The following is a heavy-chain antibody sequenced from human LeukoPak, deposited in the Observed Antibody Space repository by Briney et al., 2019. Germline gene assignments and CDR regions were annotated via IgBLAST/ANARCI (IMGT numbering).Heavy chain of an antibody. J-gene: IGHJ3*01. D-gene: IGHD2-15*01. V-gene: IGHV3-23*01. CDR2: IGAGGSDT. CDR3: ARDRRTLDAFDV. Sequence: GGSLRLSCVASGFTFSDYAMSWVRQAPGKGLEWVSGIGAGGSDTYYADPVTGRFTISRENSKNTLSLQMTSLRAEDTAIYFCARDRRTLDAFDVWGQGTMVTVSS. CDR1: GFTFSDYA.